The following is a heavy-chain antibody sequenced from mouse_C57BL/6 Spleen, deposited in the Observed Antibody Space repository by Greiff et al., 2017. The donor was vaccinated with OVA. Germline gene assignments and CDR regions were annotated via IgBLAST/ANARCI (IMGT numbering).Heavy chain of an antibody. J-gene: IGHJ3*01. CDR2: IYLGDGAN. V-gene: IGHV1-82*01. Sequence: QVQLQQSGPELVKPGASVKISCKASGYAFSSSWMNWVKQRPGTGLEWFGRIYLGDGANNYNGKFKGKATLTADKSSSTAYMQLSSLTSEDSAVYFCASYTTVVAKGFAYWGQGTLVTVSA. CDR3: ASYTTVVAKGFAY. D-gene: IGHD1-1*01. CDR1: GYAFSSSW.